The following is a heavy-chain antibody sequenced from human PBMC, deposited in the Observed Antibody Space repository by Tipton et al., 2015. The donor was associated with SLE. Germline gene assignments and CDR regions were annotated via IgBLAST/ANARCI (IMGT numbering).Heavy chain of an antibody. V-gene: IGHV4-38-2*02. CDR3: ASLLPGHCTGGVCYTDY. J-gene: IGHJ4*01. CDR1: GYSGSDYY. D-gene: IGHD2-8*02. CDR2: FHHSGST. Sequence: LRLSCTVSGYSGSDYYWGWIRLPPGKGLEWIGSFHHSGSTYYNPSLKSRVSISVDTSKNQFSLRLTSVTAADTAVYYCASLLPGHCTGGVCYTDYWGQGTLVTVSS.